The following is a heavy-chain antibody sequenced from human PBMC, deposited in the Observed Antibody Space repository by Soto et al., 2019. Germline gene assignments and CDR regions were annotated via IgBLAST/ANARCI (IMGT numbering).Heavy chain of an antibody. CDR2: ISSSSSTI. CDR1: GFTFSSYS. V-gene: IGHV3-48*01. CDR3: AKAGFWSGYYSLVDY. J-gene: IGHJ4*02. Sequence: PGGSLRLSCAASGFTFSSYSMNWVRQAPGKGLEWVSYISSSSSTIYYADSVKGRFTISRDNAKNSLYLQMNSLRAEDTALYYCAKAGFWSGYYSLVDYWGQGTLVTVSS. D-gene: IGHD3-3*01.